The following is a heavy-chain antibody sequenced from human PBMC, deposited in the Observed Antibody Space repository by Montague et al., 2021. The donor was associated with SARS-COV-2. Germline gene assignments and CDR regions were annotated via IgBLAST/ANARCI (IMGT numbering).Heavy chain of an antibody. CDR2: IFYTGSV. D-gene: IGHD3-10*01. J-gene: IGHJ5*02. CDR1: GDSVSSGNYF. Sequence: SESLSLTCAVSGDSVSSGNYFWAWIRQPQGKGLEWNGSIFYTGSVEYNASLRSRVTMSVATSNNHFSLRMDTVTAAETAVYFCARQNYLSGTQNGLGGNWFDPWGQGTLVTVSS. V-gene: IGHV4-39*01. CDR3: ARQNYLSGTQNGLGGNWFDP.